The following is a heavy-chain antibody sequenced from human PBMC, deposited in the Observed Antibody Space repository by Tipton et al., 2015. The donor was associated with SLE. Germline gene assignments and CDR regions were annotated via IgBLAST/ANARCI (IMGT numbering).Heavy chain of an antibody. CDR2: IYHSGST. V-gene: IGHV4-59*11. D-gene: IGHD6-19*01. Sequence: TLSLTCTVSGGSISSHYWSWIRQPPGKGLEWIGSIYHSGSTYYNPSLKSRVTISVDTSKNQFSLKLSSVTAADTAVYYCARELEAGTLDYWGQGTLVTVSS. J-gene: IGHJ4*02. CDR3: ARELEAGTLDY. CDR1: GGSISSHY.